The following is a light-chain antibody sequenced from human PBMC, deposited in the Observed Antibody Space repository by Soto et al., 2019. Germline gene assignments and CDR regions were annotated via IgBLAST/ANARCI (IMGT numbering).Light chain of an antibody. J-gene: IGKJ1*01. CDR3: QHYGGAART. CDR2: GAS. V-gene: IGKV3-20*01. CDR1: QSVSSSY. Sequence: EIVLTQSPGTLSLPPGERATLSCRASQSVSSSYLAWYRQKPGQAPKLLIYGASSRATGIPDRFSGSGSGTDFTLIISRLEPEDFAVYYCQHYGGAARTFGQGTKVDIK.